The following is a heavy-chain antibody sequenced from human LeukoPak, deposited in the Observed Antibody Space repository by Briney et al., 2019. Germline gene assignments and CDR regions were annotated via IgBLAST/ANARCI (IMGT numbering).Heavy chain of an antibody. CDR3: ARVAYYYDSAGKSLKFFYGMDV. J-gene: IGHJ6*02. CDR1: GYTFTSYD. D-gene: IGHD3-22*01. CDR2: MNPNSGNT. Sequence: GASVKVSCKASGYTFTSYDINWVRQASGQGLEWMGWMNPNSGNTGYAQKFQGRVTITGNTSISTAYMELSSLRFEDTAVYYCARVAYYYDSAGKSLKFFYGMDVWGQGTTVTVSS. V-gene: IGHV1-8*03.